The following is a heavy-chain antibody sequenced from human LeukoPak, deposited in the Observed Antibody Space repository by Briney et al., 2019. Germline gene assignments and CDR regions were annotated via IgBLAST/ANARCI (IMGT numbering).Heavy chain of an antibody. CDR3: ARGSSSSWYAPVDY. CDR1: GFTFDDYA. CDR2: ISWNSGSI. Sequence: PGGSLRLSCAASGFTFDDYAMHWVRQAPGKGLEWVSGISWNSGSIGYADSVKGRFTISRDNAKNSLYLQMNSLRAEDTALYYCARGSSSSWYAPVDYWGQGTLVTVSS. D-gene: IGHD6-13*01. J-gene: IGHJ4*02. V-gene: IGHV3-9*01.